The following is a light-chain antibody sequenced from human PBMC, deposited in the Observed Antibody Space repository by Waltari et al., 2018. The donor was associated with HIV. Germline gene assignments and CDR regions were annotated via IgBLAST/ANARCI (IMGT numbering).Light chain of an antibody. CDR3: YSYAGSRTYV. Sequence: QSALTQPASVSGSPGQSITIPCTGTSSDVGSYNLVSWYQHHPGKAPKLMIYEVSKRPSGVSNRFSGSKSGNTASLTISGLQAEDEADYYCYSYAGSRTYVLGTGTKVTVL. V-gene: IGLV2-23*02. CDR1: SSDVGSYNL. J-gene: IGLJ1*01. CDR2: EVS.